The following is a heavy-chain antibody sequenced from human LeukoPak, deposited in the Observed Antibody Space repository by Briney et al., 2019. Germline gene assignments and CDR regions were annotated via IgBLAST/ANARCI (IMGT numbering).Heavy chain of an antibody. V-gene: IGHV1-69*16. CDR2: IVPIHGTA. CDR3: ARVSYDIVTGSQINK. Sequence: ASVKVSCTLSADIFSSSTFSWVPQAPGQGLEWMGVIVPIHGTANYAQKFQGRVTITADESTSTSYMEVSSLRSEDTAAYYCARVSYDIVTGSQINKWGQGNLVTVSS. J-gene: IGHJ4*02. D-gene: IGHD3-9*01. CDR1: ADIFSSST.